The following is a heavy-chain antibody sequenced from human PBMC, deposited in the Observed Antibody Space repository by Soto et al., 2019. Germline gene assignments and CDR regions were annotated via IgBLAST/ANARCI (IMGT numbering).Heavy chain of an antibody. D-gene: IGHD3-3*01. CDR3: AHRVLRTVFGLVTTTAIYFDF. J-gene: IGHJ4*02. CDR1: GFSLTTSGVG. CDR2: IYWDDDK. V-gene: IGHV2-5*02. Sequence: KESGPTVVKPTETLTLTCTFSGFSLTTSGVGVGWVRQSPGKAPEWLALIYWDDDKRYSTSLNSRLIITKDTSKNQVVLTMANVDPADKATYYCAHRVLRTVFGLVTTTAIYFDFWGPGTPVVVSS.